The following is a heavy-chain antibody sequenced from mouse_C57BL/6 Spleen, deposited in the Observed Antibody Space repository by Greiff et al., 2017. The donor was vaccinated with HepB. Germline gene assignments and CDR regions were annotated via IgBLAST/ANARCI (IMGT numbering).Heavy chain of an antibody. J-gene: IGHJ1*03. CDR1: GYAFSSYW. Sequence: VQLQQSGAELVKPGASVKISCKASGYAFSSYWMNWVKQRPGKGLEWIGQIYPGDGDTNYNGKFKGKATLTADKSSSTAYMQLSSLTSEDSAVYFCARGYGSSYRYFDVWGKGTTVTVSS. CDR2: IYPGDGDT. D-gene: IGHD1-1*01. V-gene: IGHV1-80*01. CDR3: ARGYGSSYRYFDV.